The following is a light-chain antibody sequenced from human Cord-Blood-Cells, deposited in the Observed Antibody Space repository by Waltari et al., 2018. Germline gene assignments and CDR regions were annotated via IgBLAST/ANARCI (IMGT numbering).Light chain of an antibody. V-gene: IGLV2-23*01. CDR3: CSYAGRSWV. J-gene: IGLJ3*02. Sequence: QSALTPPASVSGSPGQSITIPCTGNSSDVGSYNLVSLYPQHPGKAPKLIVYEGSNRPSGISNRFSGSKSGNTDSLTISGLQAEDEADYYCCSYAGRSWVFGGGTKLTVL. CDR1: SSDVGSYNL. CDR2: EGS.